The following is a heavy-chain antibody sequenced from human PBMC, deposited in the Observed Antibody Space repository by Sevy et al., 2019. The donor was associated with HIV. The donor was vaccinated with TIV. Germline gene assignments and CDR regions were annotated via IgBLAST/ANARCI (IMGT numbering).Heavy chain of an antibody. D-gene: IGHD5-18*01. J-gene: IGHJ6*03. Sequence: GGSLRLSCAASGFTFSSYDMHWVRQAPGKGLEWVAVISYDGSNKYYADSVKGRFTISRDNSKNTLYLQMNSLRAEDTAVYYCARDGRGYSYGHYYYYYYYMDVWGKGTTVTVSS. CDR3: ARDGRGYSYGHYYYYYYYMDV. V-gene: IGHV3-30-3*01. CDR1: GFTFSSYD. CDR2: ISYDGSNK.